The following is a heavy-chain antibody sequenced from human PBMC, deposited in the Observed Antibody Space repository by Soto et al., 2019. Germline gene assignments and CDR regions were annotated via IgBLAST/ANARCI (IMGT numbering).Heavy chain of an antibody. CDR2: IYYSGST. J-gene: IGHJ5*02. V-gene: IGHV4-39*01. CDR1: GGSISSSSYY. Sequence: PSDTLSRTCTVSGGSISSSSYYWGWIRQPPGKLLEWIGSIYYSGSTYYNPSLKSRVTISVDTSKNQFSLKMSSVTAADTAVYSFARQRRSPKYYDFWSGSQTNWFEPWGHGTLVNVSS. D-gene: IGHD3-3*01. CDR3: ARQRRSPKYYDFWSGSQTNWFEP.